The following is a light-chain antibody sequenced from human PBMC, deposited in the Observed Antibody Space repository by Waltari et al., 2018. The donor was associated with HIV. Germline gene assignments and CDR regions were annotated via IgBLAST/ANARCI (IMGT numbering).Light chain of an antibody. Sequence: DIVMTQSPDSLAVSLGERATINCKSSQSVLSSSNNKNCLAWYQQKPGQPPRLLIYWASTRESGVPDRFSGSGSGTDFTLTLSRLQAEDVAVYYCQQYYSTPYTFGQGTKLEIK. CDR1: QSVLSSSNNKNC. V-gene: IGKV4-1*01. CDR3: QQYYSTPYT. J-gene: IGKJ2*01. CDR2: WAS.